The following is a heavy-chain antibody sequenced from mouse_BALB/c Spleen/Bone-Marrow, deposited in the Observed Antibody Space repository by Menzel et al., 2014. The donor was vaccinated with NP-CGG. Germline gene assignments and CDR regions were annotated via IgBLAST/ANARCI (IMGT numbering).Heavy chain of an antibody. D-gene: IGHD1-2*01. CDR3: ARDIGRLLFDF. Sequence: EVKLMESGGGLVQPGGSLRLSCATSGFTFTDYYMNWVRQPPGKALEWLGFIRNKANGYTTEYSASVEGRFTISRDNSQSILYLQMNTLRAEDSATYYCARDIGRLLFDFWGQGTTLTVSS. J-gene: IGHJ2*01. CDR1: GFTFTDYY. V-gene: IGHV7-3*02. CDR2: IRNKANGYTT.